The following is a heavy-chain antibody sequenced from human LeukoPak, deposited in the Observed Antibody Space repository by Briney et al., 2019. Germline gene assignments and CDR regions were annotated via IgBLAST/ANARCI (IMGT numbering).Heavy chain of an antibody. D-gene: IGHD6-13*01. CDR1: GFTFSSYS. CDR2: ISSSSSTI. CDR3: ARDLLAAAGWGDAFDI. Sequence: PGGSLRLSRAASGFTFSSYSMNWVRQAPGKGLEWVSYISSSSSTIYYADSVKGRFTISRDNAKNSLYLQMNSLRAEDTAVYYCARDLLAAAGWGDAFDIWGQGTMVTVSS. V-gene: IGHV3-48*04. J-gene: IGHJ3*02.